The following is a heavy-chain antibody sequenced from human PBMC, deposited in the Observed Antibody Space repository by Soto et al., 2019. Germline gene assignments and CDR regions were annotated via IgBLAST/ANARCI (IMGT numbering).Heavy chain of an antibody. CDR3: ASSMTVDYYYGMDV. Sequence: GPPVKVSCKASGGTFSSYAISWVRQAPGQGLEWMGGIIPIFXTANYAQKLQGRVTITADESTSTAYMELSRLRSEDKAVYCCASSMTVDYYYGMDVWGQGTMVTVSS. CDR2: IIPIFXTA. V-gene: IGHV1-69*13. D-gene: IGHD2-15*01. J-gene: IGHJ6*02. CDR1: GGTFSSYA.